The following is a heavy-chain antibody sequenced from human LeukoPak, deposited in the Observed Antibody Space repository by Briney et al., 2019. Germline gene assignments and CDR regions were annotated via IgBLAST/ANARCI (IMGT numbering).Heavy chain of an antibody. D-gene: IGHD3-22*01. J-gene: IGHJ3*02. CDR3: VRGNYDNRGYSNAFDI. CDR2: IYYNGNT. CDR1: GASISSSY. V-gene: IGHV4-59*01. Sequence: PSGTLSLTCTVSGASISSSYWSWVRQPPGKRLEWIGFIYYNGNTNSNPSLKSRVTISVDTSKNQFSLKLTSVTAADTAVHYCVRGNYDNRGYSNAFDIWGQGAMVTVSS.